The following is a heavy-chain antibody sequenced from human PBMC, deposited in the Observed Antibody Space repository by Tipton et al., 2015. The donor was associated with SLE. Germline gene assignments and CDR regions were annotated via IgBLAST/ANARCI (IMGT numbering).Heavy chain of an antibody. J-gene: IGHJ4*02. V-gene: IGHV4-34*01. Sequence: TLSLTCAVYGGSFSGYYWRWNRQPPGKGLEWIGEINHSGSTNYNPSLKSRVTIPVDTSKRQFSLKLSSVTAADTAVYYCARDEYRYDTTGYHLLGHFDFWGQGTLVTVSS. CDR1: GGSFSGYY. D-gene: IGHD3-22*01. CDR3: ARDEYRYDTTGYHLLGHFDF. CDR2: INHSGST.